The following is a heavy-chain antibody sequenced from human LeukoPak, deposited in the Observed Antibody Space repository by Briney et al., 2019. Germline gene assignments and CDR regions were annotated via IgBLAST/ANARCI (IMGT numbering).Heavy chain of an antibody. Sequence: GGSLRLSCAASGFTFSSYGMHWVRQAPGKGLEWVAVIWYDGSNKYYADSVKGRFTISRDNSKNSLYLQMNSLRAEDTAVYYCARQSGGDSSGYYSDAFDIWGQGTMVTVSS. CDR3: ARQSGGDSSGYYSDAFDI. D-gene: IGHD3-22*01. V-gene: IGHV3-33*01. CDR1: GFTFSSYG. J-gene: IGHJ3*02. CDR2: IWYDGSNK.